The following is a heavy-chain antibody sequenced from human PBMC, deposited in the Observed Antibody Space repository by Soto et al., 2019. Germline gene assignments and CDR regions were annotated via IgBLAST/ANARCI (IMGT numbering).Heavy chain of an antibody. V-gene: IGHV4-34*01. CDR1: GGSSSGYC. CDR2: INHSGST. D-gene: IGHD3-22*01. CDR3: ARAPRSTMIVRRGALYYFDY. Sequence: SETLSLTCAVYGGSSSGYCWSWIRQPPGKGLEWIGGINHSGSTNYTPSLKSRVTISADTSKNQISLELSSVTAADTAVYYCARAPRSTMIVRRGALYYFDYWGQGTLVTVSS. J-gene: IGHJ4*02.